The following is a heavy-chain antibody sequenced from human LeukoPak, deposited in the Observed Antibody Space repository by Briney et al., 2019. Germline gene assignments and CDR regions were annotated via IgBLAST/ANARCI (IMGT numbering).Heavy chain of an antibody. CDR1: GVSISSGSYY. J-gene: IGHJ2*01. CDR2: IYTSGST. Sequence: PSETLSLTCTVSGVSISSGSYYWSWIRQPAGKGLEWIGRIYTSGSTNYNPSLKSRVTISVDTSKNQFSLKLSSVTAADTAVYYCATTTVVNGGYWYFDLWGRGTLVTVSS. CDR3: ATTTVVNGGYWYFDL. D-gene: IGHD4-23*01. V-gene: IGHV4-61*02.